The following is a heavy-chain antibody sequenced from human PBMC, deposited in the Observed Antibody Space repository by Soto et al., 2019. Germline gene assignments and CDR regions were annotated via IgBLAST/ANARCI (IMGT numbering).Heavy chain of an antibody. CDR2: IVVGSGNT. CDR1: GFTFTSSA. Sequence: SVKVSCKASGFTFTSSAVQWVRQARGQRLEWIGWIVVGSGNTNYAQKFQERVTITRDMSTSTAYMELSSLRSEDTAVYYCAAPPSTLTPWDVWGQGTTVTVSS. CDR3: AAPPSTLTPWDV. V-gene: IGHV1-58*01. J-gene: IGHJ6*01.